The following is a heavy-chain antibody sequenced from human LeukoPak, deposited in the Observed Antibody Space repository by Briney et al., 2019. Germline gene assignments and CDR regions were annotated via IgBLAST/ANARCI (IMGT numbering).Heavy chain of an antibody. CDR1: GGSISSHY. D-gene: IGHD3-16*01. CDR2: IYYSGST. J-gene: IGHJ6*03. CDR3: ARGLATGYYYYMDV. Sequence: SETLSLTCTVSGGSISSHYWSWIRQPPGKGLEWIGYIYYSGSTNYNPSLKSRVTISVDTSKNQFSLKLSSATAADTAVYYCARGLATGYYYYMDVWGKGTTVTVSS. V-gene: IGHV4-59*11.